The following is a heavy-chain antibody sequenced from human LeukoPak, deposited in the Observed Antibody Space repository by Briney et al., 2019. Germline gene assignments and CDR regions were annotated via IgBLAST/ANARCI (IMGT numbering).Heavy chain of an antibody. D-gene: IGHD4-23*01. V-gene: IGHV3-53*05. CDR2: IYSGGST. CDR3: ARDLSTVGLFDY. CDR1: GFTVSSNY. J-gene: IGHJ4*02. Sequence: YPGGSLRLSCAASGFTVSSNYMSWVRQAPGKGLEWVSVIYSGGSTYYADSVKGRFTISRDNPKNTLYLQMNSLRAEDTAVYYCARDLSTVGLFDYWGQGTLVTVSS.